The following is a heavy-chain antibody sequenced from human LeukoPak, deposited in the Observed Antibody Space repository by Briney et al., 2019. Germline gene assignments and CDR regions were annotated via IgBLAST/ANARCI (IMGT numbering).Heavy chain of an antibody. J-gene: IGHJ6*02. CDR1: VGSISSYY. V-gene: IGHV4-59*01. Sequence: SETLSLTCSVSVGSISSYYWSWIRQPPGKGLEWIGYIYYSVSTNYNPSLKSRVTISVDTSKNQFSLKLSSVTAGDTAVYYCARPRPQSYYSSGMDVWGQGTTVTVSS. CDR3: ARPRPQSYYSSGMDV. CDR2: IYYSVST.